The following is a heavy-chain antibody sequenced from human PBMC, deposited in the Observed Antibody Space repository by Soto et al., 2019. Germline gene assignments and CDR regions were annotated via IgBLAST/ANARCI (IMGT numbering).Heavy chain of an antibody. Sequence: PGGSLRLSCVASGFTFSTYAMHWVRQAPGKGLAWVSGISSSGRQTYYAASVKGRFTVLRDNSKNALFLQMSSLRAGDTAVYYCAKDRTTFGVINQYFFDYWGQGTLVTVSS. V-gene: IGHV3-23*01. D-gene: IGHD3-3*01. CDR3: AKDRTTFGVINQYFFDY. J-gene: IGHJ4*02. CDR2: ISSSGRQT. CDR1: GFTFSTYA.